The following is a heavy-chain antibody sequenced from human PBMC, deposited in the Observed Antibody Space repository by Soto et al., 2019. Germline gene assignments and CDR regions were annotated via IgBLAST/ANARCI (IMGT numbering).Heavy chain of an antibody. J-gene: IGHJ5*02. CDR2: IKSKTDGGTT. V-gene: IGHV3-15*01. D-gene: IGHD4-17*01. Sequence: EVQLVESGGGLVKPGGSLRLSCAASGFTFSNAWMSWVRQAPGKGLEWVGRIKSKTDGGTTDYAAPVKGRFTISRDDSKNTLYLQMNSLKTEDTAVYYCMGPERFHYGDYAWGQGTLVTVSS. CDR1: GFTFSNAW. CDR3: MGPERFHYGDYA.